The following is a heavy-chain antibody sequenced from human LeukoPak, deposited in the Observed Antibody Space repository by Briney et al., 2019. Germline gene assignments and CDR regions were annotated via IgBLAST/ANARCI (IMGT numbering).Heavy chain of an antibody. V-gene: IGHV4-59*01. D-gene: IGHD3-9*01. CDR2: INYSGST. J-gene: IGHJ6*03. CDR1: GDSINNYY. Sequence: SETLSLTCTVSGDSINNYYWSWIRQPPGKGLEWIGNINYSGSTNSNPSLKSRATISVDMSRKHFFLDLSSVTAADTAVYYCARVFYPGYYSYMAVWGKGTTVTVSS. CDR3: ARVFYPGYYSYMAV.